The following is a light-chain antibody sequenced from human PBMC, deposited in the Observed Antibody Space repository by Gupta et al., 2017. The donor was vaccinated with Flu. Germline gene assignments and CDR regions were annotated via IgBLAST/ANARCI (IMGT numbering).Light chain of an antibody. CDR3: GTWDSSLSAWV. Sequence: QSVLTQPPSVSAAPGQKVTISFAGSNSNIENNYVSWYQKLPGTAPKLLIYENNKRPSGIPDRFSGSKSDTSATLGITGLQTGDEADYYCGTWDSSLSAWVFGGGTTLTVL. J-gene: IGLJ3*02. CDR2: ENN. CDR1: NSNIENNY. V-gene: IGLV1-51*01.